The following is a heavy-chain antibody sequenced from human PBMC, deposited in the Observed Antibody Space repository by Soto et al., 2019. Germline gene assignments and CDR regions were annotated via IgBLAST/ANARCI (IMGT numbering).Heavy chain of an antibody. D-gene: IGHD1-7*01. V-gene: IGHV3-30*18. CDR2: ISYDGSSK. J-gene: IGHJ4*02. CDR3: VKGIVNYWALDY. Sequence: QVQLVESGGGVVQPGRSLRLSCAASGFTFSNYGMYWVRQAPGKGLEWVAFISYDGSSKVYADPMKGPHTISRDNSKNTQSMRMNRLRAEDTSVYYCVKGIVNYWALDYWGQGTLVTVSS. CDR1: GFTFSNYG.